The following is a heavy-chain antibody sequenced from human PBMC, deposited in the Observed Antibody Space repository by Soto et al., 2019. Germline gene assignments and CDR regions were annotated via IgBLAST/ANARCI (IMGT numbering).Heavy chain of an antibody. CDR1: GFTFSSYA. D-gene: IGHD6-13*01. J-gene: IGHJ4*02. CDR2: ISGSGDNT. Sequence: LRLSCAASGFTFSSYAMSWVRQAPGKGLEWVSTISGSGDNTFYADSVKGRFTISRDNSKNTLYLPMSSLRAEDTAVYYCAKPYSSSWYGPFDYWGQGTLVTVSS. CDR3: AKPYSSSWYGPFDY. V-gene: IGHV3-23*01.